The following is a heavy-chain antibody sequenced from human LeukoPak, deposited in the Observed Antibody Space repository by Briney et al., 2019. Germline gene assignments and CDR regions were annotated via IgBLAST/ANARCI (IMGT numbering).Heavy chain of an antibody. J-gene: IGHJ6*02. V-gene: IGHV3-53*01. CDR2: IYSGGST. Sequence: GGSLRLSCAASGFTVSSNYMSWVRQAPGKGLEWVSVIYSGGSTYYADSVKGRFTITRDNAQNFMSLQMNSLKPEDTAAYYCARDTNNGLDVWGRGTTVTVSS. D-gene: IGHD1-14*01. CDR3: ARDTNNGLDV. CDR1: GFTVSSNY.